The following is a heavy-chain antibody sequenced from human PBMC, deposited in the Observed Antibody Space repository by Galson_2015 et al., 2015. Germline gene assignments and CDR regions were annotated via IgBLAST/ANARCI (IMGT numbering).Heavy chain of an antibody. CDR1: GYTFTSYA. Sequence: SVKVSCKASGYTFTSYAMHWVRQAPGQRLEWMGWINAGNGNTKYSQKFQGRVTITRDTSASTAYMELSSLRSEGTAVYYCARAPEVTAIVGYYYGMDVWGQGTTVTVSS. D-gene: IGHD2-21*02. CDR2: INAGNGNT. V-gene: IGHV1-3*01. CDR3: ARAPEVTAIVGYYYGMDV. J-gene: IGHJ6*02.